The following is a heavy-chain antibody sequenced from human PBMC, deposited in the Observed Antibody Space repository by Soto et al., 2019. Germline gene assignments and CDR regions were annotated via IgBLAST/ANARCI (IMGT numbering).Heavy chain of an antibody. J-gene: IGHJ4*02. CDR1: GGSISTSIYY. CDR2: IYYSGST. V-gene: IGHV4-39*01. Sequence: SETLSLTCNVSGGSISTSIYYWGWIRQPPGKGLEWIGSIYYSGSTYYTPSLKSRVTISVDTSKNQFSLKLSSVTAADTAVYYCARRGSGSYSDYWGQG. CDR3: ARRGSGSYSDY. D-gene: IGHD3-10*01.